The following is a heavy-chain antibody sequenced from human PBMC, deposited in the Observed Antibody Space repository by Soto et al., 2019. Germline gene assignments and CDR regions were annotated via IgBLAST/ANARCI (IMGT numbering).Heavy chain of an antibody. CDR1: GGTFSSYA. D-gene: IGHD6-13*01. V-gene: IGHV1-69*06. J-gene: IGHJ4*02. Sequence: QVQLVQSGAEVKKPWSSVKVSCKASGGTFSSYAISWLLQAPGQGLEWMGGIIPIFGTANYAQKFQGRVTITADKATSTAYMELSSLRSEDTAVYYCAVYGIAAAGPYFYYWGQGTLVTVSS. CDR3: AVYGIAAAGPYFYY. CDR2: IIPIFGTA.